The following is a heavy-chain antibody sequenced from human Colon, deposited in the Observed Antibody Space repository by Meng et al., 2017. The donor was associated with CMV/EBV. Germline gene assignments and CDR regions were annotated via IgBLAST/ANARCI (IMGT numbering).Heavy chain of an antibody. J-gene: IGHJ6*02. CDR2: IKQDGSEK. D-gene: IGHD3-3*01. CDR1: GFTFSSYW. CDR3: ARVEDFRSGHYGMDV. Sequence: GGSLRLSCAASGFTFSSYWMSWVRQAPGKGLEWVANIKQDGSEKYYVDSVKGRFTISRDNAKNSLYLQMNGLRAEDTAAYYCARVEDFRSGHYGMDVWGQGTAVTVSS. V-gene: IGHV3-7*01.